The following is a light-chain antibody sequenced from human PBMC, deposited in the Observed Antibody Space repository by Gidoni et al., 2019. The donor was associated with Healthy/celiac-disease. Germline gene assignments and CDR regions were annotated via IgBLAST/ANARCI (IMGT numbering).Light chain of an antibody. CDR3: QQYYSTPPT. V-gene: IGKV4-1*01. J-gene: IGKJ4*01. Sequence: DIVMTQSPDSLAVSLGERATINFKSSQSVLYSSNNKNYLAWYQHKPGQPPKLLIYWASTRESGFPDRFSGSGSGTDFTLTISSLQAEDVAVYYCQQYYSTPPTFGGGTKVEIK. CDR2: WAS. CDR1: QSVLYSSNNKNY.